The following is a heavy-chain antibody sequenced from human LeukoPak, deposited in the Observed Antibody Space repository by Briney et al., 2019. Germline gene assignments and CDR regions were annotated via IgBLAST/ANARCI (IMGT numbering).Heavy chain of an antibody. J-gene: IGHJ4*02. D-gene: IGHD3-10*01. CDR1: GFTFSSYG. CDR3: ARAPSGGSGSYYINY. CDR2: IRYDGSNK. V-gene: IGHV3-30*02. Sequence: GGSLRLSCAASGFTFSSYGMHWVRQAPGKGLEWVAFIRYDGSNKYYADSVKGRFTISRDNSKNTLYLQMNSLRAEDTAVYYCARAPSGGSGSYYINYWGQGTLATVSS.